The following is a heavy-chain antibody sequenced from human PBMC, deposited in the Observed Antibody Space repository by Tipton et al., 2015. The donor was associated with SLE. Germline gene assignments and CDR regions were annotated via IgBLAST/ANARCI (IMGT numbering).Heavy chain of an antibody. CDR2: IYHSGST. Sequence: TLSLTCAVSGGSISSGGYSWSWIRQPPGKGLEWIGHIYHSGSTYYNPSLKSRVTISVDRSKNQFSLKLSSVTAADTAVYYCAGASSIAARYFYYYMDVWGKGTAVTVSS. D-gene: IGHD6-6*01. CDR3: AGASSIAARYFYYYMDV. CDR1: GGSISSGGYS. J-gene: IGHJ6*03. V-gene: IGHV4-30-2*01.